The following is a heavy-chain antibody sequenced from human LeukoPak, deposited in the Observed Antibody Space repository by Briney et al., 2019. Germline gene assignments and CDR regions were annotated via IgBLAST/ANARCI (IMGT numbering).Heavy chain of an antibody. V-gene: IGHV3-23*01. CDR1: GFTFSSYA. CDR2: ISGSGGST. CDR3: AKGGYCSSTSCYPHYYYGMDV. Sequence: GGSLRLSCAASGFTFSSYAMSWVRQAPGKGLEWVSAISGSGGSTYYADSVKGRFTISRDNSKNALYLQMNSLRAEDTAVYYCAKGGYCSSTSCYPHYYYGMDVWGQGTTVTVSS. J-gene: IGHJ6*02. D-gene: IGHD2-2*01.